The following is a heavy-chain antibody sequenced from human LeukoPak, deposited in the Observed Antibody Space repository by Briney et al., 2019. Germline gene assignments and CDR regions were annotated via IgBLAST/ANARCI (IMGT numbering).Heavy chain of an antibody. D-gene: IGHD2-15*01. CDR2: ISGSGGST. CDR3: ARGPRISNLEH. Sequence: GGSLRLSCAASGFIFSSYAMSWVRQAPGKGLEWVSTISGSGGSTYYADSVEGRFTISRDNSKNTLYLQMSSLRADDTAVYYCARGPRISNLEHWGQGTLVTVSS. J-gene: IGHJ4*02. V-gene: IGHV3-23*01. CDR1: GFIFSSYA.